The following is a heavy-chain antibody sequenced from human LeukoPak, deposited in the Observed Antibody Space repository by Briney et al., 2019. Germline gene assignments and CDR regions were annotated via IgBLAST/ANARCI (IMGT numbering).Heavy chain of an antibody. CDR3: ARLSAYYYGSFFYYYMDV. J-gene: IGHJ6*03. D-gene: IGHD3-10*01. Sequence: GGSLRLSCEGSGFSFSSYWMTWVRQSPGKGPEWVANIKQDESERYTVDSVKGRFTISRDNAKNSVYLHMNSLRAEDTALYYCARLSAYYYGSFFYYYMDVWGKGTTVTVSS. V-gene: IGHV3-7*01. CDR2: IKQDESER. CDR1: GFSFSSYW.